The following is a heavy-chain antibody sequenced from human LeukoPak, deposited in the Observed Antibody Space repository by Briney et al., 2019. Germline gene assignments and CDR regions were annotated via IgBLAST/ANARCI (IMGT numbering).Heavy chain of an antibody. CDR2: INPNSGGT. J-gene: IGHJ4*02. Sequence: ASVKVSCKASGYTFTGYYVHWVRQAPGQGLEWMGRINPNSGGTNYAQKFQGRVTMTRDTSISTAYMELSRLRSDDTAVYYCARSRTTVVTRTFDYWGQGTLVTVSS. V-gene: IGHV1-2*06. CDR1: GYTFTGYY. CDR3: ARSRTTVVTRTFDY. D-gene: IGHD4-23*01.